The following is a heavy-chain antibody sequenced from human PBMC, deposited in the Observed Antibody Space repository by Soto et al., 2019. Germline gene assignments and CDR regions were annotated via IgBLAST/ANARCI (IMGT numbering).Heavy chain of an antibody. CDR1: GFTFSSYS. CDR3: ARQLERNDAFDI. V-gene: IGHV3-48*04. Sequence: GSLRLSCAASGFTFSSYSMNWVRQAPGKGLEWVSSISSSGSTIYYADSVKGRFTISRDNAKNSLYLQMNSLRAEDTAVYYCARQLERNDAFDIWGQGTMVTVSS. CDR2: ISSSGSTI. D-gene: IGHD1-1*01. J-gene: IGHJ3*02.